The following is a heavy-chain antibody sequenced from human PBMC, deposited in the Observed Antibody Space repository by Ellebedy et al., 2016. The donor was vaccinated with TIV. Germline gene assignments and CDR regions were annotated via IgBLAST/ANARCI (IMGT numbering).Heavy chain of an antibody. V-gene: IGHV3-7*01. Sequence: GESLKISCAAWGFSFSNFWMSWVRQAPGKGLEWVAHIKTDGSETYYVDSVKGRFTISRENAKNALFLQMDGLRVDDSAVYYCARGKAVAGPLDYWGQGTLVTVSS. CDR2: IKTDGSET. J-gene: IGHJ4*02. D-gene: IGHD6-19*01. CDR1: GFSFSNFW. CDR3: ARGKAVAGPLDY.